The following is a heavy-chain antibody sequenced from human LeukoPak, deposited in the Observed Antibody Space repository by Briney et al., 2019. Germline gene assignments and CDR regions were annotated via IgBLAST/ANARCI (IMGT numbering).Heavy chain of an antibody. V-gene: IGHV1-18*01. J-gene: IGHJ5*02. CDR2: ISAYNGDT. CDR3: ARGWFGNYNWFDP. D-gene: IGHD2-15*01. CDR1: GYSFTSYG. Sequence: AASVKVSCKASGYSFTSYGFSWVRQAPGQGLEWMGWISAYNGDTKYPQKLQGRVTMTTDTSTSTAYMELRSLRSDDTAVYYCARGWFGNYNWFDPWGQGTLVTVSS.